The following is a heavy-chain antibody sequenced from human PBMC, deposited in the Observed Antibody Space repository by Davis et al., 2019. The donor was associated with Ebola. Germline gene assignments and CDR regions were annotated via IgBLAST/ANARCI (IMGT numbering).Heavy chain of an antibody. V-gene: IGHV6-1*01. Sequence: SETLSPTCAISGDSVFSNSAAWNWIRQSPSRGLEWLGRTYYRSKWYNDYAVSVKSRIIINSDTSKNQFSLQLNSVTPEDTAVYYCARERDNWNSFDYWGQGTLVTASS. CDR2: TYYRSKWYN. CDR1: GDSVFSNSAA. J-gene: IGHJ4*02. CDR3: ARERDNWNSFDY. D-gene: IGHD1-20*01.